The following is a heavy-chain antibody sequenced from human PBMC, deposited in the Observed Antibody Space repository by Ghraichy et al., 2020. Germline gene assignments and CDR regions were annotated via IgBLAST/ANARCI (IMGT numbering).Heavy chain of an antibody. J-gene: IGHJ3*02. Sequence: GESLNISCAASGFTFSSYWMSWVRQAPGKGLEWVANIKQDGSEKYYVDSVKGRFTISRDNAKNSLYLQMNSLRAEDTAVYYCARPRDGDPDAFDIWGQGTMVTVSS. CDR2: IKQDGSEK. CDR3: ARPRDGDPDAFDI. D-gene: IGHD4-17*01. CDR1: GFTFSSYW. V-gene: IGHV3-7*01.